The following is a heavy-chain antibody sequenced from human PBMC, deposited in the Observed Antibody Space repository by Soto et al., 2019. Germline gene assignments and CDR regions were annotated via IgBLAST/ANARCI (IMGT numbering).Heavy chain of an antibody. V-gene: IGHV4-31*03. Sequence: SETLSLTCTVSGGSISSGGYYWSWIRQHPGKGLEWIGYIYYSGSTYYNPSLKSRVTISVDTSKNQFSLKLSSVTAADTAVYYCARVGGYYDILTGYYNVGVPCDYWGQGTLVTVSS. J-gene: IGHJ4*02. CDR3: ARVGGYYDILTGYYNVGVPCDY. CDR2: IYYSGST. D-gene: IGHD3-9*01. CDR1: GGSISSGGYY.